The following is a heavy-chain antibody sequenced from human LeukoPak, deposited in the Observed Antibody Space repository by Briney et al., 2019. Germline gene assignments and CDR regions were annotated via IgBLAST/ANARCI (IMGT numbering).Heavy chain of an antibody. CDR3: ARDLGFLEWLGVNHYMDV. D-gene: IGHD3-3*01. CDR2: IYYSGST. V-gene: IGHV4-39*07. J-gene: IGHJ6*03. CDR1: GGSISSSSYY. Sequence: PSETLSLTCTVSGGSISSSSYYWGWIRQPPGKGLEWIGSIYYSGSTYYNPSLKSRVTISVDTSKNQFSLKLSSVTAADTAVYYCARDLGFLEWLGVNHYMDVWGKGTTVTVSS.